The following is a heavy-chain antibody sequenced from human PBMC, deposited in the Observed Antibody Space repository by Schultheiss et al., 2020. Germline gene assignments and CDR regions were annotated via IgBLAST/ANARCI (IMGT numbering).Heavy chain of an antibody. Sequence: SETLSLTCAVYGGSFSGYYWSWIRQPPGKGLEWIGEINHSGSTYYNPSLKSRVTISVDRSKNQFSLKLSSVTAADTAVYYCARGSITTGWFDPWGQGTLVTVSS. CDR2: INHSGST. D-gene: IGHD3-22*01. CDR1: GGSFSGYY. CDR3: ARGSITTGWFDP. V-gene: IGHV4-34*01. J-gene: IGHJ5*02.